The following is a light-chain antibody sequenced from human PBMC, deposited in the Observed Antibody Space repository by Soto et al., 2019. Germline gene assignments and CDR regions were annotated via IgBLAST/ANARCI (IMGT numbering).Light chain of an antibody. V-gene: IGLV2-14*01. CDR3: SSYTGIGTPYV. J-gene: IGLJ1*01. CDR1: NSDVGGYNY. CDR2: EVS. Sequence: QSGLTQPASVSGSPGQSITISCTGTNSDVGGYNYVSWYQQHPGKAPELMIYEVSHRPSGVSNRFSGSKSDNTASLTISGLQAEDEADYYCSSYTGIGTPYVFGTGTKVTVL.